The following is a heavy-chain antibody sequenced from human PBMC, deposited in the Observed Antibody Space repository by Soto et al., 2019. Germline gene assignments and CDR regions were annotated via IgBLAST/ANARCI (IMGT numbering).Heavy chain of an antibody. J-gene: IGHJ2*01. CDR2: IGTTGDT. CDR3: ARDATYGSGGGPDWFFDL. D-gene: IGHD3-10*01. Sequence: TGGSLRLSCAASGFTFSPYDMHWVRQVSGKGLEWVSAIGTTGDTYYPASAKGRFSISREDDKSTLYLQMNSLRAEDTAVYYCARDATYGSGGGPDWFFDLWGRGTLDTVSS. V-gene: IGHV3-13*04. CDR1: GFTFSPYD.